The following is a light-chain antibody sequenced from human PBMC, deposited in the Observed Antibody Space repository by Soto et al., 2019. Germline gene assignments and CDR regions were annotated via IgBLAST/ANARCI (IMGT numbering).Light chain of an antibody. CDR3: QQYDSYSRT. CDR1: QDISKF. J-gene: IGKJ1*01. CDR2: DAS. V-gene: IGKV1-33*01. Sequence: IQMTQSPSSLSASIGDRVSFTCQASQDISKFLNWYQHKPGQAPSLLIYDASKSHFGVPSRFSGSGSGTEFTLTISSLQPDDFATYYCQQYDSYSRTFGQGTKVDIK.